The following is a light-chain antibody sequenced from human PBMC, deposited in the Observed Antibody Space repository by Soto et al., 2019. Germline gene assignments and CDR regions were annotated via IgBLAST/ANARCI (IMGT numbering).Light chain of an antibody. J-gene: IGLJ1*01. CDR1: SGSIASNY. Sequence: NFMLTQPPSVSESPGKTVTISCTRSSGSIASNYVQWYQQRPGSAPTTVIYEDNQRPSGVPDRFSGSIDSSSNSASLTISGLKTEDEADYYCQSYDSSNLYVFGTGTKVTVL. CDR2: EDN. V-gene: IGLV6-57*03. CDR3: QSYDSSNLYV.